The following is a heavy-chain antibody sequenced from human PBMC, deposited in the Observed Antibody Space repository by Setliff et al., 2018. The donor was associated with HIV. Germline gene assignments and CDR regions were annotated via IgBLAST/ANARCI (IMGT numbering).Heavy chain of an antibody. CDR3: ARESEHYEILTGSLPVPLYYYYMDV. J-gene: IGHJ6*03. CDR2: IYPGDSDT. CDR1: GYSFSNYW. D-gene: IGHD3-9*01. V-gene: IGHV5-51*01. Sequence: PGESLKISCKGSGYSFSNYWIAWVRQMPGKGLEWMGAIYPGDSDTRYSQSFRGQVTISADKSIRIAYLQWTSLKASDTATYYCARESEHYEILTGSLPVPLYYYYMDVWGKGTTVTVSS.